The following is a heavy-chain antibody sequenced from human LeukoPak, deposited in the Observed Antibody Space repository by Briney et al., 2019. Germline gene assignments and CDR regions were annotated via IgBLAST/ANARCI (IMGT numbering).Heavy chain of an antibody. CDR3: AKGTSSSAYYYYGMDV. CDR1: GFTFSSYA. V-gene: IGHV3-23*01. CDR2: ISGSGGST. D-gene: IGHD6-6*01. J-gene: IGHJ6*02. Sequence: GGSLRLSCAASGFTFSSYAMSWVRQAPGKGLEWVSAISGSGGSTYYADSVKGRFTISRDNSKNTLYLQMNSLRAEATAVYYCAKGTSSSAYYYYGMDVWGQGTTVTVSS.